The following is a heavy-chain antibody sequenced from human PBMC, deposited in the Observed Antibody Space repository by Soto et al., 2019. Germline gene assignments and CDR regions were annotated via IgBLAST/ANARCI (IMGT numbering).Heavy chain of an antibody. CDR1: GFSVSSNY. V-gene: IGHV3-53*01. D-gene: IGHD1-26*01. J-gene: IGHJ5*02. CDR2: HYSGGST. Sequence: GGSLRLSCAVSGFSVSSNYLSWVRRAPGKGLEWVSVHYSGGSTYYADSVQGRFTISRDKSNNTLYLQMRRVRAEDTAVYFCARHRHPRGTVGATSPLDPWGQGTQVTVSS. CDR3: ARHRHPRGTVGATSPLDP.